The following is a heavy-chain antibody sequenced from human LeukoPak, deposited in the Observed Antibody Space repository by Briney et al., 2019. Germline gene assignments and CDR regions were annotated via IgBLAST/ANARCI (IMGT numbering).Heavy chain of an antibody. D-gene: IGHD6-19*01. CDR1: GFTFSSYA. CDR2: ISYDGSNK. CDR3: ASDLAVAGTGADDY. V-gene: IGHV3-30-3*01. Sequence: GGSLRLSCAASGFTFSSYAMHWVRQAPGKGLEWVAVISYDGSNKYYADSVKGRFTTSRDNSKNTLYLQMNSLRAEDTAVYYCASDLAVAGTGADDYWGQGTLVTVSS. J-gene: IGHJ4*02.